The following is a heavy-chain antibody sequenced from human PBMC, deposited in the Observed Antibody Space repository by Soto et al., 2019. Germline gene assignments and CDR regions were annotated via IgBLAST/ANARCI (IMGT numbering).Heavy chain of an antibody. CDR3: AKGELPTVWGSYRYEYYFDY. Sequence: GGSLRLSCAASGFTFSSYAMSWVRQAPGKGLEWVAAISGSGVSTYYADSVRGRSTISRDNSKNTLYLQMNSLRAEDTAVYYCAKGELPTVWGSYRYEYYFDYWGQGTLVTVSS. V-gene: IGHV3-23*01. CDR2: ISGSGVST. J-gene: IGHJ4*02. CDR1: GFTFSSYA. D-gene: IGHD3-16*02.